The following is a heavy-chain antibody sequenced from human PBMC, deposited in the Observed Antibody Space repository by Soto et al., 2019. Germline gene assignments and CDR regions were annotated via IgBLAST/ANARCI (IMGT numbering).Heavy chain of an antibody. J-gene: IGHJ5*02. CDR2: ISGSGDST. D-gene: IGHD2-21*01. V-gene: IGHV3-23*01. Sequence: GGSQRLSCAASGFTFRTYATNWVRQAPGKGLEWVSGISGSGDSTYYADSVKGRFTISRDNAKNSLYLQMNSLRAEDTAVYYCARGSPLHRLLSRTLGSLRWFDPWGQGTLVTVSS. CDR3: ARGSPLHRLLSRTLGSLRWFDP. CDR1: GFTFRTYA.